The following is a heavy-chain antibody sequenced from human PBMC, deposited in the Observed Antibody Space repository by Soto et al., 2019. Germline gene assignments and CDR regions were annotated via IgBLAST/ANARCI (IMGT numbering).Heavy chain of an antibody. D-gene: IGHD3-9*01. CDR3: ARGPRGATTLRYTPLNWFDP. CDR1: GYTFTSYG. V-gene: IGHV1-18*01. J-gene: IGHJ5*02. CDR2: ISAYNGNT. Sequence: ASVKVSCKASGYTFTSYGISWVRQAPGQGLEWMGWISAYNGNTNYAQKLQGRVTMTTDTSTSTAYMELRSLRSDDTAVSYCARGPRGATTLRYTPLNWFDPWGQGTLVTVSS.